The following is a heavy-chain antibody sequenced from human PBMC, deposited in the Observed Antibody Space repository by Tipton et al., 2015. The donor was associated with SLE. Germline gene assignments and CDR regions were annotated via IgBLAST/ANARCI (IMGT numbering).Heavy chain of an antibody. CDR1: GGSVSSGSYY. CDR2: INHSGST. Sequence: TLSLTCTVSGGSVSSGSYYWSWIRQPPGKGLEWIGEINHSGSTNYNPSLKSRVTISVDTSKNQFSLKLTSVTAADTAVYYCARADYGYWYFDLWGRGTLVTVSS. J-gene: IGHJ2*01. D-gene: IGHD3-16*01. V-gene: IGHV4-39*07. CDR3: ARADYGYWYFDL.